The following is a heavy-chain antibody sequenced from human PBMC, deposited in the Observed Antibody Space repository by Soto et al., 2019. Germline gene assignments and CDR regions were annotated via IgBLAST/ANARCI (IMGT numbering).Heavy chain of an antibody. CDR3: ASDNDRLQLGGNYYYILDV. V-gene: IGHV1-69*12. CDR1: GGTFSSSA. Sequence: QVQLVQSGAEIKEPGSSVNVSCKTSGGTFSSSAISWLRQAPGQGLEWMGGIIPLFRTPDYAQKFQGRVTIAADESTSTAYMELSSLRSEDTAVYYCASDNDRLQLGGNYYYILDVWGQGTTITVSS. D-gene: IGHD4-4*01. CDR2: IIPLFRTP. J-gene: IGHJ6*02.